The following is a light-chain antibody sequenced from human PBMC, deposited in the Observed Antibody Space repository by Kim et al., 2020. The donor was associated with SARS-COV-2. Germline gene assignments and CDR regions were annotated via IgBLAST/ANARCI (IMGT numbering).Light chain of an antibody. Sequence: EIVLTQSPGTLSLSPGERATLSCRASQSVSGSYLGWYQQKPGQPPRLLIYDPSTRAVGIPDRFSGSGSGTLFTLTISRLEPEDFAVYYCHHFDNSLYTFGQGTKLEI. V-gene: IGKV3-20*01. CDR1: QSVSGSY. CDR2: DPS. J-gene: IGKJ2*01. CDR3: HHFDNSLYT.